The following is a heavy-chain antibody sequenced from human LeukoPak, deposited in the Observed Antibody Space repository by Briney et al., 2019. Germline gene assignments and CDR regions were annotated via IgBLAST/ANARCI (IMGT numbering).Heavy chain of an antibody. CDR2: IYSGGST. CDR1: GFTVSSNY. D-gene: IGHD6-19*01. J-gene: IGHJ5*02. V-gene: IGHV3-53*01. CDR3: AREVTAVAGRKYNWFDP. Sequence: PGGSLRLSCAASGFTVSSNYMSWVRQAPGKGLGGVSVIYSGGSTYYADSVKGRFTISRDNSKNTLYLQMNSLRAEDTAVYYCAREVTAVAGRKYNWFDPWGQGTLVTVSS.